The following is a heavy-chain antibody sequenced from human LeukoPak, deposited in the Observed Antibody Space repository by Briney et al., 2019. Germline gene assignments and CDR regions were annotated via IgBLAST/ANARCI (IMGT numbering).Heavy chain of an antibody. CDR2: IHSDGSST. CDR1: GFTFNSYW. D-gene: IGHD2-15*01. Sequence: PGGSLRLSRAASGFTFNSYWMHWIRQAPGKGLVWVSRIHSDGSSTGYADSVKGRFTISRDNAKNTLYLQMNSLRAEDTAVYYCATGSGHAFDIWGQGTMVTVSS. CDR3: ATGSGHAFDI. J-gene: IGHJ3*02. V-gene: IGHV3-74*01.